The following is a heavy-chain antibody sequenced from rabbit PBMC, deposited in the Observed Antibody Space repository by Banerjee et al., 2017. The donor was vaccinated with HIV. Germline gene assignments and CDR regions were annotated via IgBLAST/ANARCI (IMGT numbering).Heavy chain of an antibody. D-gene: IGHD4-1*01. Sequence: QEQLVESGGGLVQPGGSLKLSCKASGFIFSSYGVSWVRQAPGKGLEWIACIYPPAGAADYATWVHGRFTISLDNAQNTVFLQMTSLTAADTATYFCTRGLVAGVLSLWGPGTLVTVS. CDR3: TRGLVAGVLSL. V-gene: IGHV1S47*01. CDR1: GFIFSSYG. CDR2: IYPPAGAA. J-gene: IGHJ6*01.